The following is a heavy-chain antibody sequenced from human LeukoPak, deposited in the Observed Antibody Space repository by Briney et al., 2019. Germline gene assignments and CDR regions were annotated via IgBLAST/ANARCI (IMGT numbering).Heavy chain of an antibody. D-gene: IGHD5-12*01. CDR2: VWNDGSKN. CDR3: AKDWSLGYGCLDY. J-gene: IGHJ4*02. Sequence: GGSLRPSCAASGFTFSKFGMHWVRQTPGKGLEWVALVWNDGSKNNNADSVKGRFTISRENSQDTLYLLLNSLRAEDTAVYYCAKDWSLGYGCLDYWGQGTLVTVSS. V-gene: IGHV3-33*06. CDR1: GFTFSKFG.